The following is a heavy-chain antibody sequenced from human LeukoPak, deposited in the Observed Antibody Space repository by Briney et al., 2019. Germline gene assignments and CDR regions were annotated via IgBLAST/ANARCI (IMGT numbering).Heavy chain of an antibody. Sequence: GGSLRLSCAASGFTFSNYSMNWVRQAPGKGLEWVSSISSSSSYIYYADSVKGRFTISRDNAKNSLYLQMNSLRAEDTAVYYCASYSIPVAGIDYWGQGTLVTVSS. CDR3: ASYSIPVAGIDY. CDR1: GFTFSNYS. CDR2: ISSSSSYI. J-gene: IGHJ4*02. D-gene: IGHD6-19*01. V-gene: IGHV3-21*01.